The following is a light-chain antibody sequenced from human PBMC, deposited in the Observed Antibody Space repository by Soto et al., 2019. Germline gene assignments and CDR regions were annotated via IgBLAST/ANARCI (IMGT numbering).Light chain of an antibody. V-gene: IGKV1-5*03. CDR3: QQYNTFPRT. J-gene: IGKJ1*01. CDR2: TAS. Sequence: DIQMTQSPSTLSASIGDRVTITCRASQSLNNWLAWFQQKPGKAPKLLIATASYLESGVPSRFSGSGSGTEFTLTITSLQPDDFATYYCQQYNTFPRTFGQGTKVELK. CDR1: QSLNNW.